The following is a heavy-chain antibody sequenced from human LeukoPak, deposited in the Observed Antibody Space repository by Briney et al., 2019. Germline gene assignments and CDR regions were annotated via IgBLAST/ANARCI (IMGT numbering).Heavy chain of an antibody. J-gene: IGHJ6*03. CDR3: ARCGYSYYYLLADYDYYMDV. V-gene: IGHV3-48*04. Sequence: PGGSLRLSCAASGFTFSSYAMSWVRQAPGKGLEWVSYISSSGTTIYYADSVKGRFTISRDNAKNSLYLQMNSLRAEDTAVYYCARCGYSYYYLLADYDYYMDVWGKGTTVTVSS. CDR2: ISSSGTTI. CDR1: GFTFSSYA. D-gene: IGHD5-18*01.